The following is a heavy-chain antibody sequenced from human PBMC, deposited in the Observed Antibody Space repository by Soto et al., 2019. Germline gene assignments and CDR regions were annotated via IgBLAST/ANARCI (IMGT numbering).Heavy chain of an antibody. CDR1: GFTFSDYD. CDR2: VSSSGTTM. J-gene: IGHJ4*02. CDR3: ARMGPRAARPSY. D-gene: IGHD6-6*01. V-gene: IGHV3-11*01. Sequence: QVQLAESGGALVEPGGYLRISCAASGFTFSDYDMSWIRQSPGKGLEWVSFVSSSGTTMYFADSVKGRFTISRDNAKNSLYLQMNSLRAEDTAVYYCARMGPRAARPSYWGQGTLVTVSS.